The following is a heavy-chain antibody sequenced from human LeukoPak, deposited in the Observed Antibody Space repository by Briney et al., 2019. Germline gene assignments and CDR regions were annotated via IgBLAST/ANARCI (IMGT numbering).Heavy chain of an antibody. CDR1: GFTVSSNS. D-gene: IGHD2-15*01. V-gene: IGHV3-15*01. CDR2: IRSKADGGTP. Sequence: GGSLRLSCAASGFTVSSNSMSWVRQAPGKGLEWVGHIRSKADGGTPDYIAPVKGRFTISRDDSKDALYLQMNSLNTEDTAMYYCTTRSPARYCSDGACYSSADYWGQGALVTVSS. CDR3: TTRSPARYCSDGACYSSADY. J-gene: IGHJ4*02.